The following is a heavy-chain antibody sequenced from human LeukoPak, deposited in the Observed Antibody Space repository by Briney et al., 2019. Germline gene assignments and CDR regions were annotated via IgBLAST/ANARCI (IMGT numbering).Heavy chain of an antibody. Sequence: GGSLRLPCAASGFTFSSYWMSWVRQAPGKGLEWVANIKQDGSEKYYVDSVKGRFTISRDNAKNSLYLQMNSLRAEDTAVYYCARVPMIAARPRYFQHWGQGTLVTVSS. CDR1: GFTFSSYW. J-gene: IGHJ1*01. V-gene: IGHV3-7*01. CDR3: ARVPMIAARPRYFQH. CDR2: IKQDGSEK. D-gene: IGHD6-6*01.